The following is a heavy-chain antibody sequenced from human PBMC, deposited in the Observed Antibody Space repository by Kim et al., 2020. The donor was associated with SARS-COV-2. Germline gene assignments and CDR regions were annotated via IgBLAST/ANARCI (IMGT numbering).Heavy chain of an antibody. J-gene: IGHJ6*02. D-gene: IGHD1-1*01. Sequence: GRFTSSRDNSKNTLYLQMNSLRGEDTAVYYCARDLVALERRGYYYGMDIWGQGTTVTVSS. CDR3: ARDLVALERRGYYYGMDI. V-gene: IGHV3-30*01.